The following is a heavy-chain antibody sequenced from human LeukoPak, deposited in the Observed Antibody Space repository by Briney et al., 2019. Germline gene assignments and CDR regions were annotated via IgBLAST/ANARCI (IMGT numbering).Heavy chain of an antibody. D-gene: IGHD3-22*01. J-gene: IGHJ4*02. CDR1: GGTFSSYA. V-gene: IGHV1-69*05. CDR2: IIPMFGTA. Sequence: SVKVSCKASGGTFSSYAISWVRQAPGQGLEWMGGIIPMFGTANYAQKYQGKVPITTDESTSTAYMELSSLRSEDTAVYYCARADYYDSSGYLLEVYYFDYWGQGTLVTVSS. CDR3: ARADYYDSSGYLLEVYYFDY.